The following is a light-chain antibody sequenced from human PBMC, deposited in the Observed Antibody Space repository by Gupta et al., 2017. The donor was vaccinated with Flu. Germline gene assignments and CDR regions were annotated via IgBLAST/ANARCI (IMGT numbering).Light chain of an antibody. CDR3: QKYNSVPPT. CDR2: AAS. J-gene: IGKJ1*01. Sequence: EIQMTQSPSSLSASVGDRVTITCRASQGISNSLAWYQQKPGKVPKLLIHAASTLQSGVPSRFSGGGSGTDFTLTISSLQPEDVATYYCQKYNSVPPTFGQGTKVEIK. CDR1: QGISNS. V-gene: IGKV1-27*01.